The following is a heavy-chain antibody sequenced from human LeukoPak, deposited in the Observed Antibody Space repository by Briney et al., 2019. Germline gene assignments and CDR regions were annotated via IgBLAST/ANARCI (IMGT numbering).Heavy chain of an antibody. Sequence: GGSLRLSCAASGFTFSSYEMNWVRQAPGKGLEWVANIKQDGSEIYYVDSVKGRFTISRDNAKNSLFLQMNNLRAEDTAIYYCARDKVEGPALFDYWGQGTLVTVSS. CDR1: GFTFSSYE. J-gene: IGHJ4*02. CDR3: ARDKVEGPALFDY. V-gene: IGHV3-7*01. D-gene: IGHD2-15*01. CDR2: IKQDGSEI.